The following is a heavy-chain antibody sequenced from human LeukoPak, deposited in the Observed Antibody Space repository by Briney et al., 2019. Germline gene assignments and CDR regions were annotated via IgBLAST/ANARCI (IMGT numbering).Heavy chain of an antibody. CDR1: GYTFTSYG. J-gene: IGHJ4*02. D-gene: IGHD3-22*01. CDR3: ARDPTYYYDSSGYYEPYYFDY. CDR2: ISAYNGNT. V-gene: IGHV1-18*01. Sequence: EASVKVSYKASGYTFTSYGISWVRQAPGQGLEWMGWISAYNGNTNYAQKLQGRVTMTTDTSTSTAYMELRSLRSDDTAVYYCARDPTYYYDSSGYYEPYYFDYWGQGPLVTVSS.